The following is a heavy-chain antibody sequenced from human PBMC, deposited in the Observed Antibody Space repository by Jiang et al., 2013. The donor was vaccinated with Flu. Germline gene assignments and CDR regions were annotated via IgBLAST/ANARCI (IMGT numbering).Heavy chain of an antibody. D-gene: IGHD5-12*01. Sequence: CSVSGASVSSGSYFWSWFRQPPRQAIGVDWTYYYSGSTAYNPSLKGRVTMFIDASNQFSLKLSSVTAADTAVYYCARGAVATTVGDYWGQGTLVTVSS. CDR2: YYSGST. CDR1: GASVSSGSYF. V-gene: IGHV4-61*01. J-gene: IGHJ4*02. CDR3: ARGAVATTVGDY.